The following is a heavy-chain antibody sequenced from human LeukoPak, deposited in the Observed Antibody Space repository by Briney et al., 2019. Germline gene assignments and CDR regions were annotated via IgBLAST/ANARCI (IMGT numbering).Heavy chain of an antibody. CDR2: IYSGGST. Sequence: GGSLRLSCAASGFTVSNNYMSWVRQAPGKGLEWVSVIYSGGSTYYADSVKGRFTISRDNSKNTLYLQMNSLRAEDTAVYYCARERSVCSGGSCSPFDIWGQGTMVTVSS. J-gene: IGHJ3*02. D-gene: IGHD2-15*01. CDR1: GFTVSNNY. CDR3: ARERSVCSGGSCSPFDI. V-gene: IGHV3-66*01.